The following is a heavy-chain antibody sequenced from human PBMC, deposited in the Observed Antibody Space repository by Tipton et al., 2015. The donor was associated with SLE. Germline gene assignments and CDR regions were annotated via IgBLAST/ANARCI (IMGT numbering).Heavy chain of an antibody. CDR2: ISYDGSNK. CDR3: ARELLPLYGMAV. J-gene: IGHJ6*02. V-gene: IGHV3-30*04. Sequence: PLRLSCAASGFTFSTYAMHWVRQAPGKGLEWVAVISYDGSNKYYADSVKGRFTISRDNSKDTLYLQMNSLRAEDTAVYYCARELLPLYGMAVGGQGTTVPVSS. CDR1: GFTFSTYA.